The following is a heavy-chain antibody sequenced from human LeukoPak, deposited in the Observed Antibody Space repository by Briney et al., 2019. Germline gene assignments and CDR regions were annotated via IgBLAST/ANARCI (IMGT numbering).Heavy chain of an antibody. CDR2: INPNSGVT. J-gene: IGHJ4*02. CDR1: GYTVTGHY. CDR3: AKDAYSGFSSSYNMDS. Sequence: GAAVKVSCKASGYTVTGHYLHWVRQAPGQGLEWMGWINPNSGVTNYAQKFQGRATMTRDTSINTAYMELHSLTSDDTAMYYCAKDAYSGFSSSYNMDSWGQGTLVTISS. V-gene: IGHV1-2*02. D-gene: IGHD5-18*01.